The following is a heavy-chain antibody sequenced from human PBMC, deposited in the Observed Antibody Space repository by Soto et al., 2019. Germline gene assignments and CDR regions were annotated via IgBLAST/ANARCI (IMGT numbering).Heavy chain of an antibody. V-gene: IGHV3-23*01. CDR3: AKDSYYYDSSGGNYYYYGMDV. CDR1: GFTFSSYA. J-gene: IGHJ6*02. CDR2: ISGSGGST. Sequence: PGGSLRLSCAASGFTFSSYAMSWVRQAPGKGLEYVSAISGSGGSTYYADSVKGRFTISRDNSKNTLYLQMNSLRAEDTAVYYCAKDSYYYDSSGGNYYYYGMDVWGQGTTVTVS. D-gene: IGHD3-22*01.